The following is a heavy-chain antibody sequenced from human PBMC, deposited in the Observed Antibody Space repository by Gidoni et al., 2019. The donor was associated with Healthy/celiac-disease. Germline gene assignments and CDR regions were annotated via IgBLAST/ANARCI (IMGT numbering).Heavy chain of an antibody. CDR3: ARSPSLMTTVTTSAFDI. V-gene: IGHV1-69*04. CDR1: GGTFRSSA. J-gene: IGHJ3*02. Sequence: QVQLVQSGAEVKKPGCSVKVSCKASGGTFRSSAISWVRQAPGQGLEWMGRIIPILGIANYAQKFQGRVTITADKSTSTAYMELSSLRSEDTAVYYCARSPSLMTTVTTSAFDIWGQGTMVTVSS. D-gene: IGHD4-17*01. CDR2: IIPILGIA.